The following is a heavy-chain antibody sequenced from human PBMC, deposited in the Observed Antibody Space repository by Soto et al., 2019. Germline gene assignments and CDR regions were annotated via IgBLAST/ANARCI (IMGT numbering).Heavy chain of an antibody. CDR1: GFTFSNAW. V-gene: IGHV3-15*07. Sequence: GGSLRLSCAASGFTFSNAWMNWVRQAPGKGLEWDGRIKSKTDGGTTDYAAPVKGRFTISRDDSKNTLYLQMNSLKTEDTAVYYCTTGSRIAAAGTTPYWGQGTLVTVSS. J-gene: IGHJ4*02. CDR3: TTGSRIAAAGTTPY. D-gene: IGHD6-13*01. CDR2: IKSKTDGGTT.